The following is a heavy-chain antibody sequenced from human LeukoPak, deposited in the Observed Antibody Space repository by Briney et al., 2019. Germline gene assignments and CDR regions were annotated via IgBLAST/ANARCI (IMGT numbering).Heavy chain of an antibody. V-gene: IGHV1-69*13. CDR2: IIPMFGTA. CDR3: ASPPRDYGDYDRGFGI. Sequence: AASVKVSCKASGGTFSSYAISWVRQAPGQGLEWMGGIIPMFGTANYAQKFQGRVTITADESTSTAYMELSSLRSEDTAVYYCASPPRDYGDYDRGFGIWGQGTMVTVSS. CDR1: GGTFSSYA. D-gene: IGHD4-17*01. J-gene: IGHJ3*02.